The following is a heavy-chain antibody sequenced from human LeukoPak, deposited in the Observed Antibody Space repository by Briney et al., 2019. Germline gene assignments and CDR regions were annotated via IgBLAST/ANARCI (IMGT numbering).Heavy chain of an antibody. CDR1: GGSISSYY. Sequence: PSETLSLTCTVSGGSISSYYWSWIRQPPGKGLEWIGEINHSGSTNYNPSLKSRVTISVDTSKNQFSLKLSSVTAADTAVYYCARGLSSSWRYPGYWGQGTLVTVSS. CDR2: INHSGST. V-gene: IGHV4-34*01. D-gene: IGHD6-13*01. J-gene: IGHJ4*02. CDR3: ARGLSSSWRYPGY.